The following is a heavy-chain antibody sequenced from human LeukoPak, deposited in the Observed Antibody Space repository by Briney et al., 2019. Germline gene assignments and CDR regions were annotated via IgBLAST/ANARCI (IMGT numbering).Heavy chain of an antibody. CDR3: ARDGGIVVVPAATYFDY. CDR1: GFTFSSYS. CDR2: ISSSSSTI. Sequence: GGSLRLSCAASGFTFSSYSMNWVRQAPGKGLEWVSYISSSSSTIYYADSVKGRFTISRDNAKNSLYLQMNSLRAEDTAVYYCARDGGIVVVPAATYFDYWGQGNPGHRLL. V-gene: IGHV3-48*01. J-gene: IGHJ4*02. D-gene: IGHD2-2*01.